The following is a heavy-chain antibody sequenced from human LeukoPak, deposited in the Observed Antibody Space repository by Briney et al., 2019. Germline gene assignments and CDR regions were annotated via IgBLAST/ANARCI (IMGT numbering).Heavy chain of an antibody. Sequence: SETLSLTCTVSGGSISGYSWSWIRQPPGKGLEWIAYIYYSGSTNYNPSLKSRVTMSVDTSKNQFSLKLSSVTVADTAVYYCARIFRSGWYYFDYWGQGTLVTVSS. CDR3: ARIFRSGWYYFDY. J-gene: IGHJ4*02. CDR2: IYYSGST. D-gene: IGHD6-19*01. V-gene: IGHV4-59*01. CDR1: GGSISGYS.